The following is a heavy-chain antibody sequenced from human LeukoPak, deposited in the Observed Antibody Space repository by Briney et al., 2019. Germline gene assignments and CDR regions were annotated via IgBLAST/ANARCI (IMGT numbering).Heavy chain of an antibody. CDR3: ARVAITSGAFDI. J-gene: IGHJ3*02. Sequence: SETLSLTSTVSGGSISSSSYYWGWIRQPPGKGLEWIGSIYYSGSTYYNPSLKSRVTISVDTSKNQFPLKLSSVTAADTAVYYCARVAITSGAFDIWGQGTMVTVSS. D-gene: IGHD3-16*01. CDR1: GGSISSSSYY. CDR2: IYYSGST. V-gene: IGHV4-39*01.